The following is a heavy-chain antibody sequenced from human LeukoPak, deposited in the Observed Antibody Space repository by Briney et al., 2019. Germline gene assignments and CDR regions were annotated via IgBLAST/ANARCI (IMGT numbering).Heavy chain of an antibody. D-gene: IGHD3-10*01. J-gene: IGHJ4*02. Sequence: ASVKVSCKASGYTFSGYYMHWVRQAPGQGLEWMGWINPNSGGTNYAQKFQGRVTMTRDTSISTAYMELSRLTSDDTAVYYCARVGEYGSGSPTGYFDYWGQGTLVTVSS. CDR2: INPNSGGT. CDR1: GYTFSGYY. V-gene: IGHV1-2*02. CDR3: ARVGEYGSGSPTGYFDY.